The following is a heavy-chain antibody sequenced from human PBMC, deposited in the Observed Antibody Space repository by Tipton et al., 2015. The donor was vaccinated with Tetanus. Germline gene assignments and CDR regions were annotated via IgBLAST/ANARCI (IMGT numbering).Heavy chain of an antibody. J-gene: IGHJ6*02. CDR2: ISHSGGT. CDR1: GGSFSGYY. V-gene: IGHV4-34*01. Sequence: TLSLTCAVYGGSFSGYYWSWIRQSPGKGLEGIGVISHSGGTDYIPSLKSRVTISVNTSKNLFSLKLSSGTAADTAVYYCARGQGWSRGGGLDVWGHGTTVTVSS. CDR3: ARGQGWSRGGGLDV. D-gene: IGHD3-3*01.